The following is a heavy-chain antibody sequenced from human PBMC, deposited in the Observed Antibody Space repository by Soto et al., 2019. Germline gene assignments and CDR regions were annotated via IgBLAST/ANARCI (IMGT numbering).Heavy chain of an antibody. D-gene: IGHD4-4*01. CDR1: GGSVRSGSYC. V-gene: IGHV4-61*01. CDR3: ARGQGRNSVFDL. J-gene: IGHJ3*01. CDR2: MYFLGSA. Sequence: NPSETLSLTCSVSGGSVRSGSYCWTWIRQPPGKGLEWIGYMYFLGSAIYTPSLNSRVSISIDTSRNQVSLRLSSVTAADTAEYFCARGQGRNSVFDLWGRGTMVTVSS.